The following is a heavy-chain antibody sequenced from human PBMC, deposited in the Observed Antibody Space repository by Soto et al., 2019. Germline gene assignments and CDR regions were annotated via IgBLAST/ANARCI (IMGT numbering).Heavy chain of an antibody. CDR3: ATIAIDGTKPSYFNS. CDR2: INHSGST. CDR1: GGSFSGYY. J-gene: IGHJ1*01. V-gene: IGHV4-34*01. Sequence: ASETLSLTCAVYGGSFSGYYWSWIRQPPGKGLEWIGEINHSGSTNYNPSHKIRVTITVDTSKNQFSLKLRSVTAADTAVYYCATIAIDGTKPSYFNSRAQRNLVTISS. D-gene: IGHD1-26*01.